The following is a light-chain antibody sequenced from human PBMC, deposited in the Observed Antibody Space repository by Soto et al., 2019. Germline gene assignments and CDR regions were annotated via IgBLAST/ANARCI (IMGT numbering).Light chain of an antibody. V-gene: IGKV1-27*01. CDR2: AAS. J-gene: IGKJ5*01. Sequence: DIQMTQSPSSLSASVGDRVTITCRASQGISNCLAWYQQKPGKGPKLLIYAASTLQSGVPSRFSGSGSGTYFTLTISSQHPEDVATYYCQKFNGAPITFGQGTRLEIK. CDR1: QGISNC. CDR3: QKFNGAPIT.